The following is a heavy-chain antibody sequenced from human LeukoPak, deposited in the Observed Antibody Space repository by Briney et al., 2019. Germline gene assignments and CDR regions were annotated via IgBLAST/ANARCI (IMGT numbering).Heavy chain of an antibody. CDR2: ISGSGGST. V-gene: IGHV3-23*01. CDR1: GFTFSSYA. Sequence: GGSLRLSCAASGFTFSSYAMSWVRQAPGKGLEWVSAISGSGGSTYYADSVKGRFTISRDNSKNTLYLQMNSLRAEDTAVYYCAKPGYSSSWYYYYHYMDVWGKGTTVTVSS. CDR3: AKPGYSSSWYYYYHYMDV. D-gene: IGHD6-13*01. J-gene: IGHJ6*03.